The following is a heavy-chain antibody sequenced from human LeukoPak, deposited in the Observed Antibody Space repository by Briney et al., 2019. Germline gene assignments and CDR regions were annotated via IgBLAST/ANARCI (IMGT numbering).Heavy chain of an antibody. D-gene: IGHD5-18*01. CDR1: GFTFASYA. CDR2: ISGSGGST. Sequence: GGSLRLSCAASGFTFASYAMSWVRQAPGKGLEWVSGISGSGGSTYSADSVKGRFTISRDTSKNTLYLQLNSLRAEDTAAYYCAKWAYSYGPGYFDYWGQGTLVTVST. J-gene: IGHJ4*02. V-gene: IGHV3-23*01. CDR3: AKWAYSYGPGYFDY.